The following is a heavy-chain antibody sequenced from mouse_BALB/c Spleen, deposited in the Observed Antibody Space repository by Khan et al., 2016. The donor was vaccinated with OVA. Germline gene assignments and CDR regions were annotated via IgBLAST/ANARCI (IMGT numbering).Heavy chain of an antibody. D-gene: IGHD1-1*02. CDR3: ETDGWWD. Sequence: EVELVESGGGLVQPGGSRKLSCAASGFTFSSFGMHWVRQAPEKGLEWVAYISSGSSTIYYADTVKGRFTISRDNPKNTLFLQMTSLRSEDTAIYYCETDGWWDWGAGTTVTVSS. J-gene: IGHJ1*01. V-gene: IGHV5-17*02. CDR1: GFTFSSFG. CDR2: ISSGSSTI.